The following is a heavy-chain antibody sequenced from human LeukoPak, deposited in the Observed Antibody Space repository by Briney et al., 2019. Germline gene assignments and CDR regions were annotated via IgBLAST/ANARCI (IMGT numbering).Heavy chain of an antibody. CDR1: GFTFTNYW. CDR3: ARDPSYYYGSVSHFDY. CDR2: IKQDGSEK. Sequence: PGGSLRLSCAASGFTFTNYWMNWVRQAPGKGLQWVASIKQDGSEKYYVDSVKGRFTISRDNAKNSLYLQMNSLRAEDTAVYYCARDPSYYYGSVSHFDYWGQGTLVTVSS. J-gene: IGHJ4*02. D-gene: IGHD3-10*01. V-gene: IGHV3-7*01.